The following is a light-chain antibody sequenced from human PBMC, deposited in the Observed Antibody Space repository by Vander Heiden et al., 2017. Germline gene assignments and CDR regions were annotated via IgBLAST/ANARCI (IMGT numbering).Light chain of an antibody. Sequence: AIRITQYPSSLSASTGDRVTITCRASQGISSYLAWYQQKPGKAPKLLIYAASTLQSGVPSRFSGSGSGTDFTLTISCLQSEDFATYCCQQYYSYPLTFGGGTKVEIK. CDR1: QGISSY. J-gene: IGKJ4*01. CDR2: AAS. V-gene: IGKV1-8*01. CDR3: QQYYSYPLT.